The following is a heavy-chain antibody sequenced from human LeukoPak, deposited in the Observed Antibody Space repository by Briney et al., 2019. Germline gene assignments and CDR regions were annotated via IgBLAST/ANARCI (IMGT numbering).Heavy chain of an antibody. CDR1: GFTFSDYY. CDR2: ISSSGSTI. J-gene: IGHJ4*02. Sequence: PGGSLRLSCAASGFTFSDYYMSWIRQAPGKGLEWVSYISSSGSTIYYADSVKGRFTISRDNAKNSLYLQMNRLRAEDTAVYYCARDYSSSQSGYYYFDYWGQGTLVTVSS. CDR3: ARDYSSSQSGYYYFDY. D-gene: IGHD6-13*01. V-gene: IGHV3-11*01.